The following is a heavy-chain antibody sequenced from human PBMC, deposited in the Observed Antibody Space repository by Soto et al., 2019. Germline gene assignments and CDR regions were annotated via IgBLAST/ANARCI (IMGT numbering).Heavy chain of an antibody. V-gene: IGHV4-34*01. CDR1: GGSFSGYY. Sequence: SETLSLTCAVYGGSFSGYYWSWIRQPPGKGLEWIGEINHSGSTNYNPSLKSRVTISVDTSKNQFSLKLSSVTAADTAVYYCARVSDYYYYMDVWGKGTTVTVSS. CDR3: ARVSDYYYYMDV. J-gene: IGHJ6*03. CDR2: INHSGST.